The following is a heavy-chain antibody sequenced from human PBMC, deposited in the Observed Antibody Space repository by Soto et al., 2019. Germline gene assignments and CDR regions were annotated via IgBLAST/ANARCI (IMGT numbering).Heavy chain of an antibody. D-gene: IGHD3-16*01. CDR2: LWYDGTTT. J-gene: IGHJ4*02. CDR3: ARYLCFTCGRITYLDS. V-gene: IGHV3-33*01. Sequence: GGSLRLSCAASGFTVSNTGMHWVRQAPGKGLEWVAVLWYDGTTTFYADSVRGRFTVSRDISVNTFYLQMNTLRAEDTAVYYCARYLCFTCGRITYLDSRGQGTLITVSS. CDR1: GFTVSNTG.